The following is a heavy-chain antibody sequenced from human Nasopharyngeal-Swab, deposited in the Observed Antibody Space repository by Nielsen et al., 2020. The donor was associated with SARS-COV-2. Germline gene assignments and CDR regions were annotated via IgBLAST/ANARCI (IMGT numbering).Heavy chain of an antibody. CDR3: ARPGSSGSYDAFDI. CDR1: GFTFSNYA. J-gene: IGHJ3*02. V-gene: IGHV3-23*01. Sequence: GESLKISCAASGFTFSNYAMSWVRQAPGKGLEWVSGISASGGSTYYADSVKGRFTISRDSSNNTLYLQMNSLRAEDAAVYYCARPGSSGSYDAFDIWGQGTMVTVSS. D-gene: IGHD6-19*01. CDR2: ISASGGST.